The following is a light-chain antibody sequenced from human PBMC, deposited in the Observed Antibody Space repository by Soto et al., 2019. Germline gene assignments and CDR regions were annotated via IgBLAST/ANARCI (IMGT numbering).Light chain of an antibody. J-gene: IGLJ1*01. Sequence: QSVLTQPASVSGTPGQSITISCTGSNSDVGIYDFVSWYQNHPGRAPKLNVSEVSHRPSGVSNRFSGSKSGNTASLTISGLQAEDESDYDCGSYSSTDTPFVFGTGTKVTVL. CDR1: NSDVGIYDF. CDR2: EVS. V-gene: IGLV2-14*01. CDR3: GSYSSTDTPFV.